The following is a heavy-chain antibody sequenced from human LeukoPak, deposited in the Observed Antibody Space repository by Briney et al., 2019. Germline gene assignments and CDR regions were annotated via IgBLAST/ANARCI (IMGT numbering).Heavy chain of an antibody. CDR3: ARAMHS. CDR1: GFTLSSYW. J-gene: IGHJ4*02. V-gene: IGHV3-7*03. Sequence: GGSLRLSCAASGFTLSSYWMSWVRQAPGKGLEWVANIKQDGSEKYYVDSVKGRFTISRDNATNSLYLQMNSLRAEDTAVYYCARAMHSWGQGTLVTVSS. CDR2: IKQDGSEK.